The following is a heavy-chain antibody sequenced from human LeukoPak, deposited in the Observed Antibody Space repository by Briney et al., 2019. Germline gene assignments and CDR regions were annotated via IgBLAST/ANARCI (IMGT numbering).Heavy chain of an antibody. D-gene: IGHD5-18*01. CDR2: ISYDGSNK. Sequence: GGSLRLSCAASGFTFSSYGMHWVRQAPGKGLEWVAVISYDGSNKYYADSVKGRFTISRDNSKNTLYLQMNSLRAEDTAVYYCAKDSGYSYGYAYFDYWGQGTLVTVSS. CDR3: AKDSGYSYGYAYFDY. V-gene: IGHV3-30*18. J-gene: IGHJ4*02. CDR1: GFTFSSYG.